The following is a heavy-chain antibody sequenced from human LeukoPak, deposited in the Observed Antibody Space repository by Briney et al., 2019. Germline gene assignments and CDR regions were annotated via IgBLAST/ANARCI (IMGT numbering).Heavy chain of an antibody. J-gene: IGHJ4*02. D-gene: IGHD3-22*01. V-gene: IGHV3-23*01. CDR2: ISGSSGST. Sequence: GGSLRLSCAASGFTFSSYAMSWVRQAPGKGLEWVSAISGSSGSTYYADSVKGRFTISRDNSKNTLYLQMNSLRAEDTAVYYCAKEPNYYDSSGYYYFDYWGQGTLVTVSS. CDR3: AKEPNYYDSSGYYYFDY. CDR1: GFTFSSYA.